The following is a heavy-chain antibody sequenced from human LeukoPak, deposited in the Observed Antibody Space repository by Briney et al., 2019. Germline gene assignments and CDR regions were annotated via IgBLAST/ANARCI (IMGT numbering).Heavy chain of an antibody. V-gene: IGHV4-38-2*01. CDR1: GYSISGGYY. CDR2: IYHSGST. Sequence: SETLSLTCAVSGYSISGGYYWAWIRQPPGKGLEWIGSIYHSGSTTYNPSLKSRVTISVDTSKNQFSLKLSSVTAADTAVYYCATQPDYDILTGYPNWFDPWGQGALVTVSS. J-gene: IGHJ5*02. CDR3: ATQPDYDILTGYPNWFDP. D-gene: IGHD3-9*01.